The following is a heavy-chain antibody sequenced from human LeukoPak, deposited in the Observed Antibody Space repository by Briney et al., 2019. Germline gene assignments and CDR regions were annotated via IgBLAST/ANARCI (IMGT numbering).Heavy chain of an antibody. CDR1: GFTFSSFG. Sequence: GGSLRLSCAASGFTFSSFGMHWVRQGPDKGLEWVALIWYDGSNKHYADSVKGRYNVSRDNSTNTLYLHMNSLRVEDTAVYYCARFRDGVFSGGDYYNGMDVGGQGTTVTVS. D-gene: IGHD3-16*01. V-gene: IGHV3-33*01. CDR2: IWYDGSNK. CDR3: ARFRDGVFSGGDYYNGMDV. J-gene: IGHJ6*02.